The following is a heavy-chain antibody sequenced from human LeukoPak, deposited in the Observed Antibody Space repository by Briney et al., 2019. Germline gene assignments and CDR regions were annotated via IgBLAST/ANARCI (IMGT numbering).Heavy chain of an antibody. J-gene: IGHJ4*02. CDR2: IGRSGGDI. CDR3: AKYAPPTTVVTRYFDY. CDR1: GFTFNSYA. Sequence: GGSLRLSCAASGFTFNSYAMAWVRQAPGKGLEWVSVIGRSGGDIQYVDSVKGRFTISRDNSKNTLYLQMNSLRAEDTAVYYCAKYAPPTTVVTRYFDYWGQGTLATVSS. V-gene: IGHV3-23*01. D-gene: IGHD4-23*01.